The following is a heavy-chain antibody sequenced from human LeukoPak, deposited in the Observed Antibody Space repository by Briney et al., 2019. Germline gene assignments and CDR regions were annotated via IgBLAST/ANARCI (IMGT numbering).Heavy chain of an antibody. D-gene: IGHD3-22*01. CDR1: GFTFDDYG. CDR3: ARAYDSSGYIGSFDY. J-gene: IGHJ4*02. CDR2: INWNGGST. V-gene: IGHV3-20*04. Sequence: GGSLRLSCAASGFTFDDYGMSWVRQAPGKGLEWVSGINWNGGSTGYADSVKGRFPISRDNAKNSLYLQMNSLRAEDTALYYCARAYDSSGYIGSFDYWGQGTLVTVSS.